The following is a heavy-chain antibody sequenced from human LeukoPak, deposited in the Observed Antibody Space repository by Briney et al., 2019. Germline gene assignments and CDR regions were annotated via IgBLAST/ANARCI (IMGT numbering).Heavy chain of an antibody. J-gene: IGHJ5*02. V-gene: IGHV3-21*01. CDR2: ISGSSSYI. Sequence: PGGSLRLSCAASGFTFSSYSMNWVRQAPGKGLEWVSSISGSSSYIYYADSVKGRFTISRDNAKNSLYLQMNSLRAEDTAVYYCASGPSGRIGSPWFDPWGQGTLVTVSS. D-gene: IGHD1-26*01. CDR1: GFTFSSYS. CDR3: ASGPSGRIGSPWFDP.